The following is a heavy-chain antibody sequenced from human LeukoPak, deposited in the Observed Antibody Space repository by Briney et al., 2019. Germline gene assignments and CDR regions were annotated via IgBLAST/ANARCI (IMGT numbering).Heavy chain of an antibody. Sequence: SETLSLTCTVSGGSISSSSYYWGWIRQPPGKGLEWIGEINHSGSTNYNPSLKSRVTISVDTSKNQFSLKLSSVTAADTAVYYCARGRGITFGGVIVRFWFDPWGQGTLVTVSS. V-gene: IGHV4-39*07. D-gene: IGHD3-16*02. CDR2: INHSGST. J-gene: IGHJ5*02. CDR3: ARGRGITFGGVIVRFWFDP. CDR1: GGSISSSSYY.